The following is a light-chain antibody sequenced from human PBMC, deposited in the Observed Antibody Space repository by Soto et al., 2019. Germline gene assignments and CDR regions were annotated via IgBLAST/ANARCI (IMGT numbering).Light chain of an antibody. CDR2: EVS. CDR3: CSYAGSSTV. CDR1: SSDVGSYNL. J-gene: IGLJ1*01. Sequence: QSALTQPASVSGSPGQSITISCTGTSSDVGSYNLVSWYQQHPGKAPKLIIYEVSKRPSGVSNRFSGSKSGNTASLTISGLQAEDEADYYCCSYAGSSTVFGTGTKVPVL. V-gene: IGLV2-23*02.